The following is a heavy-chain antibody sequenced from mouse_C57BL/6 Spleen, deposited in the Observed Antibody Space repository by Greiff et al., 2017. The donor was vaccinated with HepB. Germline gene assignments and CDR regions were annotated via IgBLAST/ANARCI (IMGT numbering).Heavy chain of an antibody. D-gene: IGHD1-1*01. CDR2: IDPANGNT. Sequence: EVKLMESVAELVRPGASVKLSCTASGFNIKNTYMHWVKQRPEQGLEWIGRIDPANGNTKYAPKFQGKATITADTSSNTAYLQLSSLTSEDTAIYYCARLEDGSSYWYFDVWGTGTTVTVSS. CDR1: GFNIKNTY. CDR3: ARLEDGSSYWYFDV. J-gene: IGHJ1*03. V-gene: IGHV14-3*01.